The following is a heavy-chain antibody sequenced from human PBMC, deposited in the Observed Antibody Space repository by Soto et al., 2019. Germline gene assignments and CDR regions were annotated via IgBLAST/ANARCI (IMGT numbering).Heavy chain of an antibody. V-gene: IGHV4-59*01. CDR3: ARVVGQQYDAFDI. CDR2: IYYSGST. D-gene: IGHD6-13*01. Sequence: SETLSLTCTVSGGSISSYYWSWIRQPPGKGLEWIGYIYYSGSTNYNPSLKSRVTISVDTSKNQFSLKLSSVTAADTAVYYCARVVGQQYDAFDIWGQGTMVTVSS. CDR1: GGSISSYY. J-gene: IGHJ3*02.